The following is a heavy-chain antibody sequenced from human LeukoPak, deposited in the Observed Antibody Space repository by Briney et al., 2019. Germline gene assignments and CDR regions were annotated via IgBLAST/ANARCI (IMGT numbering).Heavy chain of an antibody. Sequence: GGSLRLSCAASGFTVSSTYMSWVRQAPGRGLEWVSVIYSGGSTYYADSVKGRFTISRDNSKNTLYLQMNSLRAEDTAVYYCARDRINNYWGQGTLVTVSS. V-gene: IGHV3-66*01. CDR1: GFTVSSTY. CDR3: ARDRINNY. CDR2: IYSGGST. J-gene: IGHJ4*02.